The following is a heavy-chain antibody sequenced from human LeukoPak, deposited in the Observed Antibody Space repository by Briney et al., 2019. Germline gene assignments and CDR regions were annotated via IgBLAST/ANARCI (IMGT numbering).Heavy chain of an antibody. J-gene: IGHJ4*02. D-gene: IGHD6-19*01. V-gene: IGHV1-69*05. CDR2: IIPIFGTA. Sequence: GASVKVSCKASGGTFSSYAISWVRQAPGQGLEWMGGIIPIFGTANYAQKFQGRVTITTDGSTSTAYMELSSLRSEDTAVYYCARDSSGWYGGQGYWGQGTLVTVSS. CDR1: GGTFSSYA. CDR3: ARDSSGWYGGQGY.